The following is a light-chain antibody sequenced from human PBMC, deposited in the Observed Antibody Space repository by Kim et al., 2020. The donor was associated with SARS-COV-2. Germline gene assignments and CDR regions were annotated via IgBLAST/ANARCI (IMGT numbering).Light chain of an antibody. J-gene: IGKJ4*01. V-gene: IGKV3-20*01. CDR2: GAS. CDR1: QSVSSSY. Sequence: PGERATLSCRASQSVSSSYLAWYQQKPGQPPRLLIYGASSRATGIPDRFSGSGSGTDFTLTINRLEPEDFAVYSCQQYGSSPLTFGGGTKVEIK. CDR3: QQYGSSPLT.